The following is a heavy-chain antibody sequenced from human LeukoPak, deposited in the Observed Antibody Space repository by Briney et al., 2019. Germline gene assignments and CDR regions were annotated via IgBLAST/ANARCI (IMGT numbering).Heavy chain of an antibody. V-gene: IGHV4-39*06. J-gene: IGHJ4*02. D-gene: IGHD4-17*01. CDR1: GGSISSSNYY. CDR2: IYYRGSI. Sequence: SETLSLTCTVSGGSISSSNYYWGWIRQSPGKGLEWIGSIYYRGSINYNPSLKRRVTISVDTPKNQFTLGLTSVTAADTAIYYCARENYGDYVFDFWGQGTLVTVSS. CDR3: ARENYGDYVFDF.